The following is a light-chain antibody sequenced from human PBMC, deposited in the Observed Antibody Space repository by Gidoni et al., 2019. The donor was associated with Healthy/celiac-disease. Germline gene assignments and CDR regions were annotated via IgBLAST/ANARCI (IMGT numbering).Light chain of an antibody. CDR3: QQYGSSPLIT. J-gene: IGKJ5*01. Sequence: EIVLTQSPGTLSLSPGERATLSCRASQSVSSSYLAWYQQKRGQEPRLLIYGASSRATGIPDRFSGSGSGTDVTLTISRLEPEEFAVYYCQQYGSSPLITFGQGTRLEIK. CDR1: QSVSSSY. V-gene: IGKV3-20*01. CDR2: GAS.